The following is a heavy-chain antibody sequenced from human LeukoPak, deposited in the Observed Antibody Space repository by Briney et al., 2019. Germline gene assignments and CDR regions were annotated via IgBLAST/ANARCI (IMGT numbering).Heavy chain of an antibody. D-gene: IGHD1-26*01. CDR2: IHTSGST. CDR1: GGSISSYY. V-gene: IGHV4-4*09. CDR3: ARLELNPRRWFDP. J-gene: IGHJ5*02. Sequence: SETLSLTCTVSGGSISSYYWSWIRQPPGKGLEWIGYIHTSGSTNYNPSLKSRVTISVDTSKNQFSLKLSSVTAADTAVYYCARLELNPRRWFDPWGQGTLVTVSS.